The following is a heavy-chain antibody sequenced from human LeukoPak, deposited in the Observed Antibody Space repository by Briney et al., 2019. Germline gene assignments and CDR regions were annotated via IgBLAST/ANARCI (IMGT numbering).Heavy chain of an antibody. CDR3: ARVQGGYSYGLDY. Sequence: PGGSLRLSCAASGFTFSSYWMSWVRQAPGKGLEWVANIKQDGSEKYYVDSVKGRFTISRDNAKNSLYLQMNSLRAEDTAVYYCARVQGGYSYGLDYWGQGTLVTVSS. J-gene: IGHJ4*02. CDR2: IKQDGSEK. V-gene: IGHV3-7*03. D-gene: IGHD5-18*01. CDR1: GFTFSSYW.